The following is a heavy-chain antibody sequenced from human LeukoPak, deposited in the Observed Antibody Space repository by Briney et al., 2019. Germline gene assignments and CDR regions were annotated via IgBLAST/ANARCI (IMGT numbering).Heavy chain of an antibody. CDR1: GFTFSIYS. J-gene: IGHJ4*02. CDR3: ARAPTVLVGYCSSSSCQADY. D-gene: IGHD2-2*01. V-gene: IGHV3-48*04. Sequence: GGSLRLSCAASGFTFSIYSLNWVRQAPGKGLEWVAYIGRSGDRTTKYADSVKGRFTISRDNAENSLFLQMNSLRAEDTAVYYCARAPTVLVGYCSSSSCQADYWGQGTLVTVSS. CDR2: IGRSGDRTT.